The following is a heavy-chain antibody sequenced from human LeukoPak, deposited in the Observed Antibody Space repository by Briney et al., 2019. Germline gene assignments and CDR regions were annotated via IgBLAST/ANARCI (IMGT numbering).Heavy chain of an antibody. V-gene: IGHV3-74*01. CDR2: INNDGSST. Sequence: GGSLRLSCAASGFTFSNYWMHWVRQAPGKGPVWVSRINNDGSSTTYADSVKGRFTISGDNAKNTLYLQMNSLRPEDTAVYYCARGAAYFDYWGQGTLVTVSS. J-gene: IGHJ4*02. CDR3: ARGAAYFDY. CDR1: GFTFSNYW. D-gene: IGHD6-25*01.